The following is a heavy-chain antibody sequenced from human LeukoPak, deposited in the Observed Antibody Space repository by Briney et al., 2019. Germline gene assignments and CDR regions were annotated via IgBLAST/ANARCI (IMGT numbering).Heavy chain of an antibody. CDR1: GGTFSSYA. V-gene: IGHV1-69*04. Sequence: GASVKVSCKASGGTFSSYAISWVRQAPGQGLEWMGRIIPILGIANYAQKFQGRVTITADKSTSTAYMELSSLRSEDTAVYYCARARYSGSCLVDPWGQGTLVTVSS. D-gene: IGHD1-26*01. CDR2: IIPILGIA. CDR3: ARARYSGSCLVDP. J-gene: IGHJ5*02.